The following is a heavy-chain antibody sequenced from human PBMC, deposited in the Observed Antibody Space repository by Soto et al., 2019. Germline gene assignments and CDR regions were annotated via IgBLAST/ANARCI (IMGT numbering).Heavy chain of an antibody. Sequence: SLTCAVYGGSFSGYYWSWIRQPPGKGLEWIGEINHSGSTNYNPSLKSRVTISVDTSKNQFSLKLSSVTAADTAVYYCARGRNHVDIVATTFYYCYFMDVWGKGTTDIGSS. CDR3: ARGRNHVDIVATTFYYCYFMDV. CDR2: INHSGST. D-gene: IGHD5-12*01. J-gene: IGHJ6*03. V-gene: IGHV4-34*01. CDR1: GGSFSGYY.